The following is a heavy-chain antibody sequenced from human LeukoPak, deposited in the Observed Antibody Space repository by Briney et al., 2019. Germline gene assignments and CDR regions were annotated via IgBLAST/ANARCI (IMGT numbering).Heavy chain of an antibody. Sequence: GGSLRLSCAASGFTFSRNWMHWVRQAPGKGLEWVSAISGSGGSTYYADSVKGRFTISRDNSKNTLYLQMNSLRAEDTAVYYCARNPILGYCSSTSCYVFDYWGQGTLVTVSS. D-gene: IGHD2-2*01. CDR3: ARNPILGYCSSTSCYVFDY. CDR2: ISGSGGST. J-gene: IGHJ4*02. V-gene: IGHV3-23*01. CDR1: GFTFSRNW.